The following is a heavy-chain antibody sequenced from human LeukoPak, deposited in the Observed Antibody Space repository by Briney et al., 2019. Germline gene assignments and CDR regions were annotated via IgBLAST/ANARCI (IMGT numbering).Heavy chain of an antibody. CDR3: AKDAGYGSGSYEYRYFDL. D-gene: IGHD3-10*01. CDR2: ISGSGGST. V-gene: IGHV3-23*01. CDR1: GFTFSSYS. J-gene: IGHJ2*01. Sequence: GGSLRLSCAASGFTFSSYSMNWVRQAPGKGLEWVSGISGSGGSTYYADSVKGRFTISRDNSKNTLYLQMNSLRADDTAVYYCAKDAGYGSGSYEYRYFDLWGRGTLVTVSS.